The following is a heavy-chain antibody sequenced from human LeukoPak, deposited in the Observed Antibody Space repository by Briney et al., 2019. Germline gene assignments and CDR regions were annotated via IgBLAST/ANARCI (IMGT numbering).Heavy chain of an antibody. Sequence: ASVKVSCKASGYTFTGYYMHWVRQAPGQGLEWMGRINPNSGNTNYAQKLQGRVTMTTDTSTSTAYMELRSLRSDDTAVYYCARDPTAAGGYISDYWGQGTLVTVSS. CDR3: ARDPTAAGGYISDY. CDR2: INPNSGNT. CDR1: GYTFTGYY. V-gene: IGHV1-2*06. J-gene: IGHJ4*02. D-gene: IGHD3-22*01.